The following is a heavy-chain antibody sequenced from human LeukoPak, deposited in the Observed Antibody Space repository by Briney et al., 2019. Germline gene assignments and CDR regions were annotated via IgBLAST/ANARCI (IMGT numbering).Heavy chain of an antibody. CDR1: GFTFSTYW. D-gene: IGHD6-13*01. CDR2: IKQDGSEK. Sequence: GGSLRLSCAASGFTFSTYWMSWVRQAPGKGLEWVANIKQDGSEKYYVDSVKGRFTISRDNAKNSLYLQMDSLRAEDRAVYYCARDYSSSWFDYWGQGTLVTVSS. V-gene: IGHV3-7*03. J-gene: IGHJ4*02. CDR3: ARDYSSSWFDY.